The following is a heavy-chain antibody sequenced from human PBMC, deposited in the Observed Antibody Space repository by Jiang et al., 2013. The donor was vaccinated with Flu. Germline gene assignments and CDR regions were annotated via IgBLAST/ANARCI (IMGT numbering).Heavy chain of an antibody. D-gene: IGHD1-1*01. V-gene: IGHV4-59*01. Sequence: TCPGLVKPSETLSLICSLSGGSIDEDWWHWIRQTPGKGLEWIGYISHLGATNYNPSVQGRLSISIDSSRTHFSLRLTSVTAADTAVYYCAGRWTWGQGTLVTVS. J-gene: IGHJ5*02. CDR3: AGRWT. CDR1: GGSIDEDW. CDR2: ISHLGAT.